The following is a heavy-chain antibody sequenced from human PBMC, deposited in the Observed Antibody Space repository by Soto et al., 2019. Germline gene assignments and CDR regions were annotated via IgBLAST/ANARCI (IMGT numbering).Heavy chain of an antibody. J-gene: IGHJ6*03. CDR3: ARDTGYSYGYYYYYYMDV. D-gene: IGHD5-18*01. Sequence: EVQLVESGGGLVKPGGSLRLSCAASGFTFSSYSMNWVRQAPGKGLEWVSSISSSSSYIYYADSVKGRFTISRDNAKNSLYMQMNSLRAEDTAVYYCARDTGYSYGYYYYYYMDVWGKGTTVTVSS. CDR2: ISSSSSYI. V-gene: IGHV3-21*01. CDR1: GFTFSSYS.